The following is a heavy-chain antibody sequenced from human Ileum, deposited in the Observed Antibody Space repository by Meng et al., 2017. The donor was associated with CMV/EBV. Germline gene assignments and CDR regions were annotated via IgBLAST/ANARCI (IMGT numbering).Heavy chain of an antibody. CDR3: ASFKQQLAGGTYWYFDL. D-gene: IGHD6-13*01. CDR1: GFTVSRND. Sequence: SGFTVSRNDMTWVRQAPGKGLEWVSVIYNGDYTHYADSVKGRFTISRDYSTNTLYLQMNSLRGDDTAVYYCASFKQQLAGGTYWYFDLWGRGTLVTVSS. V-gene: IGHV3-66*02. CDR2: IYNGDYT. J-gene: IGHJ2*01.